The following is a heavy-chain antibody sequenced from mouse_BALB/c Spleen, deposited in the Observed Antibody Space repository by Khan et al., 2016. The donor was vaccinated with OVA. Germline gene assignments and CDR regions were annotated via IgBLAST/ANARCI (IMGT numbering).Heavy chain of an antibody. Sequence: EVKLEESGGGLVQPGGSMKLSCVASGFTFSNYWMNWVRKSPEKGLEWVAEIRLKANNYVTHYAKTVKGRFTISSDDSKSSVYLQMNNLRAEDTGMCYWTRGYDWYLDVWGAGTTVTVSS. CDR2: IRLKANNYVT. J-gene: IGHJ1*01. CDR3: TRGYDWYLDV. D-gene: IGHD2-2*01. CDR1: GFTFSNYW. V-gene: IGHV6-6*02.